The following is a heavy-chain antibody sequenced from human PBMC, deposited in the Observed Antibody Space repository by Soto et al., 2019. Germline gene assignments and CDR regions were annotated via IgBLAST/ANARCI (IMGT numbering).Heavy chain of an antibody. CDR3: THDSSGYRYYYYGMDV. CDR1: GFTFSNDW. Sequence: PGGSLRLSCAASGFTFSNDWMSWVRQAPGKGLEWVGRIKSKTDGGTTDYAAPVKGRFTISRDDSKNTLYLQMNSLKTEDTAVYYCTHDSSGYRYYYYGMDVWGQGTTVTVSS. J-gene: IGHJ6*02. CDR2: IKSKTDGGTT. V-gene: IGHV3-15*01. D-gene: IGHD3-22*01.